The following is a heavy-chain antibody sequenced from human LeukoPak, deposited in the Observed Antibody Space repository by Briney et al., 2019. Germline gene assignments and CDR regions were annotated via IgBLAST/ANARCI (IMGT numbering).Heavy chain of an antibody. CDR1: GFTFSSYS. V-gene: IGHV3-21*01. CDR3: ARGAYSNYSNWNYDY. Sequence: GGSLRLSCAASGFTFSSYSMNWVRQAPGKGLEWVSSISSSSSYIYYADSVKGRFTISRDNAKNSLYLQMNSLRAEDTAVYYCARGAYSNYSNWNYDYWGQGTLVTVSS. J-gene: IGHJ4*02. D-gene: IGHD1-7*01. CDR2: ISSSSSYI.